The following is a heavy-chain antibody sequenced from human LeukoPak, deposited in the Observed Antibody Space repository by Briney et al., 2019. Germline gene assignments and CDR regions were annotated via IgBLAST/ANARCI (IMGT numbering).Heavy chain of an antibody. D-gene: IGHD3-16*02. Sequence: GGSLRLSCAASGFTFSNAWMSWVRQAPGKGLEWVGRIKSKTDGGTTDYAAPVKGRFTISRYDSKNTLYLQMNSLKTEDTAVYYCTTPMITFGGVIVMEDYWGQGTLVTVSS. V-gene: IGHV3-15*01. CDR2: IKSKTDGGTT. CDR3: TTPMITFGGVIVMEDY. CDR1: GFTFSNAW. J-gene: IGHJ4*02.